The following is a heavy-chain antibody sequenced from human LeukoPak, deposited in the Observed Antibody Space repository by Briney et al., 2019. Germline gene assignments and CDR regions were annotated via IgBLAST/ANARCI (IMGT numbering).Heavy chain of an antibody. CDR3: ARRSIVVVPAAIEGDY. V-gene: IGHV1-18*01. J-gene: IGHJ4*02. D-gene: IGHD2-2*01. CDR2: ISAYNGST. Sequence: ASVKVSCKASGYTFTSYGISWVRQAPGQGLEWMGWISAYNGSTNYAQKLQGRVTMTTDTSTSTAYMELRSLRSDDTAVYYCARRSIVVVPAAIEGDYWGQGTLVTVSS. CDR1: GYTFTSYG.